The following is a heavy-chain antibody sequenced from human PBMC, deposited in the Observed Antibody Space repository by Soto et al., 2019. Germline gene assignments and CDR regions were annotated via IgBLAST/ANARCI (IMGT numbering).Heavy chain of an antibody. CDR2: INHSGST. J-gene: IGHJ6*02. D-gene: IGHD6-6*01. V-gene: IGHV4-34*01. CDR1: GGSFSGYY. CDR3: ARSLAARAYYGMDV. Sequence: SETLSLTCAVYGGSFSGYYWSWIRQPPGKGLEWIGEINHSGSTNYNPSLKSRVTISVDTSKNQSSLKLSSVTAADTAVYYCARSLAARAYYGMDVWGQGTTVTVSS.